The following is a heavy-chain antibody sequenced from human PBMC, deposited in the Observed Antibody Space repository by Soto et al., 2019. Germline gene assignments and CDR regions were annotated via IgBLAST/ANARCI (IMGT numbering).Heavy chain of an antibody. CDR1: GGTFSSYT. Sequence: GASVKVSCEASGGTFSSYTISWVRQAPGQGLEWMGGIIPIFGTANYAQKFQGRVTITADESTSTAYMELSSLRSEDTAVYYCARDRVDTAMVSLYYGMDVWGQGTTVTVSS. D-gene: IGHD5-18*01. CDR2: IIPIFGTA. J-gene: IGHJ6*02. CDR3: ARDRVDTAMVSLYYGMDV. V-gene: IGHV1-69*13.